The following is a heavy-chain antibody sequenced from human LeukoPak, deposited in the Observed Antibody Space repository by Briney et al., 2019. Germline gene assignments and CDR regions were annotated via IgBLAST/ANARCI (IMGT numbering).Heavy chain of an antibody. J-gene: IGHJ4*02. CDR2: ISGGGTYL. CDR3: AKFETTGTTDEY. CDR1: GLTFSHAW. V-gene: IGHV3-21*01. Sequence: GGSLTLPCSPSGLTFSHAWMSWVRQATGKGLEWVSSISGGGTYLLYAGSVKGRCTIYRDDAKNSLYLQMNSLRAEDTAVYYCAKFETTGTTDEYWGQGTLVTVSS. D-gene: IGHD4-11*01.